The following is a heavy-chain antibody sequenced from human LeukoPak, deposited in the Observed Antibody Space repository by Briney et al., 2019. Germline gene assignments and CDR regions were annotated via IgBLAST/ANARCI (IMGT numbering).Heavy chain of an antibody. D-gene: IGHD3-10*01. J-gene: IGHJ4*02. CDR1: GFTVSSNS. Sequence: GGSLRLSCTVSGFTVSSNSMSWVRQAPGKGLEWVSFIYSDNTHYSDSVKGRFTISRDNSKNTLYLQMNSLRAEDTAVYYCARPRSSYYYGSGSYYNYWGQGTLVTVSS. V-gene: IGHV3-53*01. CDR2: IYSDNT. CDR3: ARPRSSYYYGSGSYYNY.